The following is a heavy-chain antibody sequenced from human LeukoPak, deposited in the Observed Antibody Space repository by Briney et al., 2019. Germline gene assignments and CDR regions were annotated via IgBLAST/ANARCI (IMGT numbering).Heavy chain of an antibody. CDR1: GYTFTGYY. CDR3: AREVLRYFDWLSDAFDI. J-gene: IGHJ3*02. V-gene: IGHV1-2*02. D-gene: IGHD3-9*01. CDR2: INPNSGGT. Sequence: GASVKVSCKASGYTFTGYYMHWVRQAPGQGLEWMGWINPNSGGTNYAQKFQGRVTMTRDTSISTAYMELSRLRSDDTAVYYCAREVLRYFDWLSDAFDIWGQGTMVTVPS.